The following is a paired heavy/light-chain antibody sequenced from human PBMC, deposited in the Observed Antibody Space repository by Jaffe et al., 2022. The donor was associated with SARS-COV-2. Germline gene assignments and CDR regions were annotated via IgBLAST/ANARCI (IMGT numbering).Heavy chain of an antibody. V-gene: IGHV3-7*03. CDR1: GFTFSSYW. Sequence: EVQLVESGGNLVQPGGSLRLSCAASGFTFSSYWMSWVRQAPGKGLEWVANINQDGSEKHYVDFVKGRFTISRDNAKNSLYLQMNSLRAEDTAVYFCASSRHGAAAGGFDSWGQGTLVTVSS. D-gene: IGHD6-13*01. CDR3: ASSRHGAAAGGFDS. CDR2: INQDGSEK. J-gene: IGHJ4*02.
Light chain of an antibody. CDR3: QQYNSYSPT. CDR1: QSISSW. CDR2: KAS. V-gene: IGKV1-5*03. Sequence: DIQMTQSPSTLSASVGDRVTITCRASQSISSWLAWYQQKPGKTPKLLIYKASSLESGVPSRFSGSGSGTEFTLTISSLQPDDFGTYYCQQYNSYSPTFGQGTKLEIK. J-gene: IGKJ2*01.